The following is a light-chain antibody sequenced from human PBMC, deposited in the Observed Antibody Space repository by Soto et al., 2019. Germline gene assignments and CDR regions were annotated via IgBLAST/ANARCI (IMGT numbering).Light chain of an antibody. CDR2: AAS. Sequence: DIQMTQSPSSLSASVGDRVTITCRASQSISNYLNWCQQKPGKAPKLLIYAASSLQSGVPSRFSGSGSGTEFTLTISSLQPEDFATYYCQQSYSTPYTFGQGTKLEIK. J-gene: IGKJ2*01. CDR3: QQSYSTPYT. V-gene: IGKV1-39*01. CDR1: QSISNY.